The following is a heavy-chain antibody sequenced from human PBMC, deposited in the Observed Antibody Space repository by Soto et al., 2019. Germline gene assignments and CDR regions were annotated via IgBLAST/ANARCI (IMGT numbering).Heavy chain of an antibody. CDR1: GGSISHADYY. CDR3: ERAMVRAVLGS. Sequence: KTSETLSLTCTVSGGSISHADYYWSWIRQHPGKGLEWIGYIYYSGGTYFNPSLESRVTMSVDTSKNQFSLNLNSVTAADTAVYYCERAMVRAVLGSWGQGTLVTVYS. J-gene: IGHJ5*01. V-gene: IGHV4-31*03. D-gene: IGHD3-10*01. CDR2: IYYSGGT.